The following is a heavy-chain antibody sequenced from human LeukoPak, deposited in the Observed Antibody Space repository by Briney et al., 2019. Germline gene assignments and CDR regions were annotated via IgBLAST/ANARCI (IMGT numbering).Heavy chain of an antibody. Sequence: ASVKVSCKASGYTFTSYYMHWVRQAPGQGLEWMGIINPSGGSTSYAQKFQGRVTMTRDTSTSTVYMELSSLGSEDTAVYYCATDDKRLLNPLNYYYYMDVWGKGTTVTVSS. CDR2: INPSGGST. D-gene: IGHD3-22*01. CDR3: ATDDKRLLNPLNYYYYMDV. CDR1: GYTFTSYY. V-gene: IGHV1-46*01. J-gene: IGHJ6*03.